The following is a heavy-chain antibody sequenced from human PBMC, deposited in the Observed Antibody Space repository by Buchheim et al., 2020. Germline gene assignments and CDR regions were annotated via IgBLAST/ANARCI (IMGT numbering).Heavy chain of an antibody. CDR1: GGSISSSSYY. D-gene: IGHD2-2*01. Sequence: QLQLQESGPGLVKPSETLSLTCTVSGGSISSSSYYWGWIRQPPGKGLEWIGSIYYSGSTYYNPSLKSRVTISVDTSKNQFSLKLSSVTAADAAVYYCARLGLYCSSTSCRSRWGGWFDPWGQGTL. J-gene: IGHJ5*02. CDR2: IYYSGST. V-gene: IGHV4-39*01. CDR3: ARLGLYCSSTSCRSRWGGWFDP.